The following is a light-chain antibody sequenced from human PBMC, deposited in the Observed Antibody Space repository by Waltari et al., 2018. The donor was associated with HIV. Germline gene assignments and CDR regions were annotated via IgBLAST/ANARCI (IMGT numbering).Light chain of an antibody. CDR1: SRHVGGCCY. Sequence: QSALPQPASPSGSPGQSLTISCTCTSRHVGGCCYVSPYQQHTGKAPKLMIYEVSNRPSGVSNRFSGSKSGNTASLTISGLQAEDEADYYCSSYTSSSTPYVFGTGTKVTVL. J-gene: IGLJ1*01. V-gene: IGLV2-14*01. CDR3: SSYTSSSTPYV. CDR2: EVS.